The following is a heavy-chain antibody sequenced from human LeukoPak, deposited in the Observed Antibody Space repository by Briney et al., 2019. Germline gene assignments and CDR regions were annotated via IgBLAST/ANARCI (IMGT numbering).Heavy chain of an antibody. CDR3: ARSRSIVVVPAAMRTFDY. CDR2: IYYSGST. Sequence: SETLSLTCAVSGGSISSYYWSWIRQPPGKGLEWIGSIYYSGSTNYNPSLKSRVTISVDTSKNQFSLKLSSVTAADTAVYYCARSRSIVVVPAAMRTFDYWGQGTLVTVSS. D-gene: IGHD2-2*01. CDR1: GGSISSYY. V-gene: IGHV4-59*12. J-gene: IGHJ4*02.